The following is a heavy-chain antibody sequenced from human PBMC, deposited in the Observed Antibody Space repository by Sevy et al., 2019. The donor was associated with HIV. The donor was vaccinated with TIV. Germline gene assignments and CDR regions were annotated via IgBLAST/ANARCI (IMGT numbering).Heavy chain of an antibody. CDR1: GFTFSSYA. CDR2: ISGSGGST. CDR3: AKVEVVVPAADHGMDV. D-gene: IGHD2-2*01. Sequence: GGSLRLSCAASGFTFSSYAMSWVRQAPGKGLEWVSTISGSGGSTYYADSVKGRFTISRDNSKNTLFLQMESLRAEDTAVYYCAKVEVVVPAADHGMDVWGQGTTVTVSS. V-gene: IGHV3-23*01. J-gene: IGHJ6*02.